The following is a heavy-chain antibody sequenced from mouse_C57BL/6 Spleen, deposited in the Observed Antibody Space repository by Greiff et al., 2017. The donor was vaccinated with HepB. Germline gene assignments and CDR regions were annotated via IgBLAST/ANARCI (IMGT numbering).Heavy chain of an antibody. CDR3: ARGVVYAMDY. V-gene: IGHV1-54*01. J-gene: IGHJ4*01. CDR1: GYAFTNYL. CDR2: INPGSGGT. Sequence: VQLQESGAELVRPGTSVKVSCTASGYAFTNYLIEWVKQRPGQGLEWIGVINPGSGGTNYNEKFKGKATLTADKSSSTAYLQLSSLTSEDSAVYFCARGVVYAMDYWGQGTSVTVSS.